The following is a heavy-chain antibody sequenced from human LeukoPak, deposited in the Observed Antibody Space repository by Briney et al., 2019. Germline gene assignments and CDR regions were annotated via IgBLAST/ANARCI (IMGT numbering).Heavy chain of an antibody. CDR1: GGSISNSY. CDR3: ASGYCGGACQLGGVDM. Sequence: PSETLSLTCTVSGGSISNSYWSWIRQPPGKGLEWIGYIYYSGATNYNPSLKSRVTISLDTSGNQFSLKLSSVTAADTAVYYCASGYCGGACQLGGVDMWGQGTMVTVSS. J-gene: IGHJ3*02. D-gene: IGHD2-21*02. CDR2: IYYSGAT. V-gene: IGHV4-59*01.